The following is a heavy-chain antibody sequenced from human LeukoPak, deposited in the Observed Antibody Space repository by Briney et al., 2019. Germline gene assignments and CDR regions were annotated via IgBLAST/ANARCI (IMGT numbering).Heavy chain of an antibody. CDR3: AKDQPITMIVVVITGGFDY. Sequence: GGSLRLSCTASGFSFRNYAVSCLRQAPGKGLEWVSAISGSGDSTFYADSVKGRFTISRDNSKNTLYLQMNSLRAEDTAVYYCAKDQPITMIVVVITGGFDYWGQGTLVTVSS. CDR1: GFSFRNYA. D-gene: IGHD3-22*01. V-gene: IGHV3-23*01. J-gene: IGHJ4*02. CDR2: ISGSGDST.